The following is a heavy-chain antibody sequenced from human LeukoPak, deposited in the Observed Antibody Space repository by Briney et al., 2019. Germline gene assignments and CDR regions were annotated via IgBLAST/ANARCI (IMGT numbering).Heavy chain of an antibody. CDR2: VYYSGST. CDR1: SDSSSADY. Sequence: SETLSLACTVSSDSSSADYWNWIRQPPGGGVEWFVCVYYSGSTNYNPSLKSRVTISVATSKNRFSLNLSSVTAADTAVYYCARGGSRSYTSSTLDYWGQGTLVTVSS. D-gene: IGHD6-6*01. V-gene: IGHV4-59*01. CDR3: ARGGSRSYTSSTLDY. J-gene: IGHJ4*02.